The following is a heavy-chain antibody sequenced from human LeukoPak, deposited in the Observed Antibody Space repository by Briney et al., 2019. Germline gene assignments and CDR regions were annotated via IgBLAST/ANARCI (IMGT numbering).Heavy chain of an antibody. CDR3: TTCTGGSCYSDY. Sequence: GGSLSLSCAASGFSFSNAWMSWVRQAPGKGLEWVGRIKSKTTGGTTDFAAPVKGRFTISRDDSKNTLYLQMNSLKIEDTAVYYCTTCTGGSCYSDYWGQGTLVTVSS. J-gene: IGHJ4*02. CDR1: GFSFSNAW. V-gene: IGHV3-15*01. CDR2: IKSKTTGGTT. D-gene: IGHD2-15*01.